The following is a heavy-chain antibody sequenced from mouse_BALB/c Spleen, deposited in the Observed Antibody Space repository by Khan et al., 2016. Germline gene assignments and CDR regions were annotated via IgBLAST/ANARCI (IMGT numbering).Heavy chain of an antibody. J-gene: IGHJ2*01. CDR3: ARGNYVPGSLDY. D-gene: IGHD2-1*01. CDR1: GFDFSRFW. V-gene: IGHV4-1*02. Sequence: EVKLLESGGGLVQPGGSLKLSCAASGFDFSRFWMSWVRQAPGKGLEWIGEINPDSNTIDYTPSLKDKFIISRDKAKNTLFLQMSKVRSEDTALYYCARGNYVPGSLDYWSQDTTLTVSS. CDR2: INPDSNTI.